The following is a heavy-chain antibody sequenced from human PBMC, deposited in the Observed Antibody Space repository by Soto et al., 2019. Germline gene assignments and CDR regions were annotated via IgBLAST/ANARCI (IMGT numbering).Heavy chain of an antibody. J-gene: IGHJ4*02. CDR2: ISTTSGVI. CDR1: GFIFSSSP. D-gene: IGHD4-17*01. CDR3: AREGIGASFDH. V-gene: IGHV3-48*02. Sequence: PGGSLRLSCAASGFIFSSSPMNWVRQAPGKGLEWVSFISTTSGVIYYADSVKGRFTISRDNAKNTLDLQMNSLRDEDTAFYYCAREGIGASFDHWGQGTLVTVSS.